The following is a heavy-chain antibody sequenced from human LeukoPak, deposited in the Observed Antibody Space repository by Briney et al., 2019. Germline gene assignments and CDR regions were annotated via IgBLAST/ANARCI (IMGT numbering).Heavy chain of an antibody. CDR2: IYYSGST. Sequence: SETLSLTCTVSGGSISSYYWSWIRRPPGKGLEWIGYIYYSGSTNYNPSLKSRVTISVDTSKNQFSLKLSSVTAADTAVYYCARGVEPLAANTLAYWGQGTLVTVSS. J-gene: IGHJ4*02. D-gene: IGHD1-14*01. CDR3: ARGVEPLAANTLAY. CDR1: GGSISSYY. V-gene: IGHV4-59*01.